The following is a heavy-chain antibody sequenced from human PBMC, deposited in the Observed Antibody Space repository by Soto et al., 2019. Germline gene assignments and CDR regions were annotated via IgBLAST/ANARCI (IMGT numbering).Heavy chain of an antibody. CDR1: GFTVSSNY. Sequence: EVQLVESGGGLIQPGGSLRLSCAASGFTVSSNYMSWVRQAPGKGLEWVSVIYSGGSTYYADSVKGRFTISRDNSKNTXYLQMNSLRAEDTAVYYCARDIVLVPAARAYGMDVWGQGTTVTVSS. D-gene: IGHD2-2*01. J-gene: IGHJ6*02. CDR2: IYSGGST. V-gene: IGHV3-53*01. CDR3: ARDIVLVPAARAYGMDV.